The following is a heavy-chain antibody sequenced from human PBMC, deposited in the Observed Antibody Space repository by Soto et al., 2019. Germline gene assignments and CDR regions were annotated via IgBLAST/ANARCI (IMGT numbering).Heavy chain of an antibody. J-gene: IGHJ4*02. CDR1: GFTFSSYA. V-gene: IGHV3-23*01. CDR3: AKDPGVSRDGQGGFY. Sequence: GGSLRLSCAASGFTFSSYAMSWVRQAPGKGLEWVSAISGSGGSTYYADSVKGRFTISRDNSKNTLYLQMNSLRAEDTAVYYWAKDPGVSRDGQGGFYGGQGTLVTV. D-gene: IGHD3-16*01. CDR2: ISGSGGST.